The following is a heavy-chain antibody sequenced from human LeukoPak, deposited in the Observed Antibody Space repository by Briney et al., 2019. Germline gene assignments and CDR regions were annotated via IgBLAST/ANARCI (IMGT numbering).Heavy chain of an antibody. CDR3: ARVGSVVVVAATGRYNWFDP. D-gene: IGHD2-15*01. Sequence: ASVKVSCKASGYTFTSCDINWVRQATGQGLEWMGWMNPNSGNTGYAQKFQGRVTMTRNTSISTAYMELSSLRSEDTAVYYCARVGSVVVVAATGRYNWFDPWGQGTLVTVSS. CDR2: MNPNSGNT. CDR1: GYTFTSCD. V-gene: IGHV1-8*01. J-gene: IGHJ5*02.